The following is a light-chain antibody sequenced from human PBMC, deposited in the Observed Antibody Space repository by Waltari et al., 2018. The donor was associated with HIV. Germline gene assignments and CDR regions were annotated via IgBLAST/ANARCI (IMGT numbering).Light chain of an antibody. CDR1: QPISNS. CDR2: GTS. Sequence: DVHMTQSPSSLSASVGDRVTITCRASQPISNSLAWYQQKPGQAPKPLIYGTSRLESGVPARFSGSGSGTDYTLTISSLQPEDFASYYCQQYYSIPNTFGQGTKLEIK. V-gene: IGKV1-NL1*01. CDR3: QQYYSIPNT. J-gene: IGKJ2*01.